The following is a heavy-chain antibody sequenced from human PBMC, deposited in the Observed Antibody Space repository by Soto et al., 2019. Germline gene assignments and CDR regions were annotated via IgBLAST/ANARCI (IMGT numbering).Heavy chain of an antibody. CDR3: ARSEATGLDY. CDR2: AHHSGRT. CDR1: GGSMTSSNW. V-gene: IGHV4-4*02. D-gene: IGHD1-26*01. Sequence: QVQLQESGPGLVKPSGTLSLTCTVSGGSMTSSNWWNWVRQSPGKGLEWIGEAHHSGRTNYNPSLXGXAXIPXDKSKNHFSLKLSSVTAADTAVYYCARSEATGLDYWGQGTLVTVSS. J-gene: IGHJ4*02.